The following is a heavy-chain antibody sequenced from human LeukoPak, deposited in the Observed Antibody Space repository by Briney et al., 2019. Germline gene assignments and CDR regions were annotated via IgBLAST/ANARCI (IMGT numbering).Heavy chain of an antibody. Sequence: GGSLRLSCAASGFTFSSYAMSWVRQAPGKGLEWVSAISGSGGSTYYADSVKGRFTISRDNSKDTLYLQMNSLRAEDTAVYYCAKAGGAAANFHYYYYYLDVWGKGTTVTVSS. CDR2: ISGSGGST. J-gene: IGHJ6*03. CDR3: AKAGGAAANFHYYYYYLDV. D-gene: IGHD6-13*01. CDR1: GFTFSSYA. V-gene: IGHV3-23*01.